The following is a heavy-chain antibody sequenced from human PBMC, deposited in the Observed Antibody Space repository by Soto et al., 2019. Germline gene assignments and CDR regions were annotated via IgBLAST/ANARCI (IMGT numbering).Heavy chain of an antibody. J-gene: IGHJ4*02. V-gene: IGHV3-33*01. CDR3: ARDGIGGTVFRGFCDY. CDR2: IWYDGSNK. CDR1: GSIFSGYG. D-gene: IGHD1-7*01. Sequence: QKYLVESGGGVVQPGGSLRLSCVASGSIFSGYGMHWVRQAPGKGLEWVAVIWYDGSNKYYADTVKGRFTISRDNSKKMLSLQMDSLRAEDTAVYYCARDGIGGTVFRGFCDYWGQGTLFTVSS.